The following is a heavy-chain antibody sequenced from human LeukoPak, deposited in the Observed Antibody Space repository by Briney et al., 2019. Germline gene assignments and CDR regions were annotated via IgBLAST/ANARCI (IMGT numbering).Heavy chain of an antibody. CDR2: INHSGST. CDR1: GGSFSGYY. Sequence: SETLSLTCAVYGGSFSGYYWSWIRQPPGKGLGSIGEINHSGSTNYNPSLKSRVTISVDTSKNQFSLKLSSVTAADTAVYYCARDRDSYGQYYFDYWGQGTLVTVSS. D-gene: IGHD5-18*01. V-gene: IGHV4-34*01. J-gene: IGHJ4*02. CDR3: ARDRDSYGQYYFDY.